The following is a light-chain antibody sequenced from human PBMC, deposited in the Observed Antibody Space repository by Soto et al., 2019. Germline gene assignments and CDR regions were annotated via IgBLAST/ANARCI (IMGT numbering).Light chain of an antibody. CDR1: SSDVGGYKH. CDR2: EVS. Sequence: QSALTQPASVSGSPGQSITISCTGTSSDVGGYKHVSWYQHHPGKAPKLMIDEVSNRPSGVSNRFSGSKSGYTATLTISGLQAEDEAYYYCNSRRSSGTRVFGTGTKLTV. V-gene: IGLV2-14*01. J-gene: IGLJ1*01. CDR3: NSRRSSGTRV.